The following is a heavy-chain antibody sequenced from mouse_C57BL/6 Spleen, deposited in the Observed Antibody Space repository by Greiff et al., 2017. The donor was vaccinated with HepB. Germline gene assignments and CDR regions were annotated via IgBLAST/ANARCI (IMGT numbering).Heavy chain of an antibody. CDR3: ARREDYYGSSAWFAY. Sequence: VQLQQSGGGLVKPGGSLKLSCAASGFTFSDYGMHWVRQAPEKGLEWVAYISSGSSTIYYADTVKGRFTISRDNAKNTRFLQMTSLRSEDTAMYYCARREDYYGSSAWFAYWGQGTLVTVSA. D-gene: IGHD1-1*01. V-gene: IGHV5-17*01. CDR1: GFTFSDYG. CDR2: ISSGSSTI. J-gene: IGHJ3*01.